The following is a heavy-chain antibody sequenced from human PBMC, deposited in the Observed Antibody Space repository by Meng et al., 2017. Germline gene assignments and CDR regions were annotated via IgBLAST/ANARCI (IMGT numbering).Heavy chain of an antibody. CDR3: ARDWDWFGELYAFDI. D-gene: IGHD3-10*01. V-gene: IGHV1-2*02. CDR1: GYTFTGYY. J-gene: IGHJ3*02. CDR2: INPNSGGT. Sequence: ASVKVSCKASGYTFTGYYMHWVRQAPGQGLEWMGWINPNSGGTNYAQKFQGRVTMTRDTSISTAYMELSRLRSDDTAVYYCARDWDWFGELYAFDIWGQGTMVTVSS.